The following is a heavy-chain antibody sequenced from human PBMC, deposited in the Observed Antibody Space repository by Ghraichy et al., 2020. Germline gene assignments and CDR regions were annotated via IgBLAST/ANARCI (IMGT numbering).Heavy chain of an antibody. Sequence: SQTLSLTCTVSGDSITNHYWSWVRQPPGKGLEWIGFIYYRGSTSSNPSLKNRVTILVDTSKREIYLRLNSVTAADTAVYYCAREKWLSPNAFDLWGQGTLVTVSS. V-gene: IGHV4-59*11. CDR3: AREKWLSPNAFDL. CDR1: GDSITNHY. CDR2: IYYRGST. D-gene: IGHD6-19*01. J-gene: IGHJ3*01.